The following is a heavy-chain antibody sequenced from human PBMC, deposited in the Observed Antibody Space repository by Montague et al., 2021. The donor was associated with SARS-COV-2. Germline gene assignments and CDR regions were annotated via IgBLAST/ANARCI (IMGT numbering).Heavy chain of an antibody. CDR2: VYYSGYT. J-gene: IGHJ4*02. Sequence: SETLSLTYTVSGDSVSSSDHYWGWIRPPPGKGLEWLGIVYYSGYTYYNPSVKGRVTISIDASKNQFSLKLNSLTATDTAIYHCARRRLREDYFDFWGQGTLLTVSS. D-gene: IGHD4-17*01. V-gene: IGHV4-39*01. CDR1: GDSVSSSDHY. CDR3: ARRRLREDYFDF.